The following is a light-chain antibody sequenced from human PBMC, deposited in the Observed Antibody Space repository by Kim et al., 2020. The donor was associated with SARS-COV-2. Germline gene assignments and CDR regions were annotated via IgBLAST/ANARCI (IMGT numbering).Light chain of an antibody. CDR3: QHYGDSLFT. CDR2: ATS. V-gene: IGKV3-20*01. CDR1: QRISSTS. Sequence: SPGERATLSCRASQRISSTSVSWYQQKPGQAPRLLLYATSDRATRIPDRFSGSGSGTDFTLTIARLEPEDFAVYYCQHYGDSLFTFGGGTRVEIK. J-gene: IGKJ4*01.